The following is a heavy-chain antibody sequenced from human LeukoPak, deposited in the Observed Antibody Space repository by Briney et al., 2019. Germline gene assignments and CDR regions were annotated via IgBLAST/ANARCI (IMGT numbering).Heavy chain of an antibody. V-gene: IGHV1-8*01. D-gene: IGHD2-2*01. CDR1: GYTFTSYD. Sequence: ASVKVSCKASGYTFTSYDINWVRQATGQGLEWMGWMDPNSGNTSYAQKFQGRVTMTRDTSISTAYMELSRLRSDDTAVYYCARDTGCSSTSCLYYYMDVWGKGTTVTVSS. CDR2: MDPNSGNT. CDR3: ARDTGCSSTSCLYYYMDV. J-gene: IGHJ6*03.